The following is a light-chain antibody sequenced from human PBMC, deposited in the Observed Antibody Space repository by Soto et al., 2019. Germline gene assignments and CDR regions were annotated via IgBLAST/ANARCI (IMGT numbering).Light chain of an antibody. CDR3: QHRSTWPLT. V-gene: IGKV3-11*01. Sequence: EIVLTQSPATLSLSPGERATLSCRASQSVRTHLGWYQQRPGQAPGLLIYDASSRATGIPARFSGSGSGTDFTLTISSLEPEDFAIYYCQHRSTWPLTFGGGTKVEIK. CDR1: QSVRTH. J-gene: IGKJ4*01. CDR2: DAS.